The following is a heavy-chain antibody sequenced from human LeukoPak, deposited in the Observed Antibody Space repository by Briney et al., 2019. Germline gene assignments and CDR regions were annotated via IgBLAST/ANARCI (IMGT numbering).Heavy chain of an antibody. CDR2: IYYRGST. J-gene: IGHJ6*03. V-gene: IGHV4-39*07. CDR1: GGSISSSNYY. CDR3: ARVNGITMVRGLITNYYYYYYMDV. D-gene: IGHD3-10*01. Sequence: PSETLSLTCTVSGGSISSSNYYWGWIRQPPGKGLEWIGSIYYRGSTYYNPSLKSRVTISVDTSKNQFSLKLSSVTAADTAVYYCARVNGITMVRGLITNYYYYYYMDVWGKGTTVTVSS.